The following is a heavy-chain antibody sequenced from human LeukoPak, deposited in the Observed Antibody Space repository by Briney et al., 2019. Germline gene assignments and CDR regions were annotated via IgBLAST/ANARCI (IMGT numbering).Heavy chain of an antibody. V-gene: IGHV4-34*01. J-gene: IGHJ4*02. CDR3: ARGRSGRFDY. D-gene: IGHD1-26*01. CDR2: INHSGST. Sequence: PSETLSLTCAIYGGSFSGYYWSWIRQPPGKGLEWIGEINHSGSTNYNPSLKSRVTISVDTSKNQFSLKLSSVTAADTAVYYCARGRSGRFDYWGQGTLVTVSS. CDR1: GGSFSGYY.